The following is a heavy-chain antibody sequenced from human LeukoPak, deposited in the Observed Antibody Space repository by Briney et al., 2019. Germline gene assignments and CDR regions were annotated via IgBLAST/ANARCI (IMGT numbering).Heavy chain of an antibody. D-gene: IGHD3-3*01. CDR1: GFTFSSYS. Sequence: GGSLRLSCAASGFTFSSYSMNWVRQAPGKGLEWVSVISGSGGSTYYADSVKGRFTISRDNSKNTLYLQMNSLRAGDTAVYYCAKDHRSTIFGVAVSYFEDWGQGTLVTVSS. V-gene: IGHV3-23*01. CDR3: AKDHRSTIFGVAVSYFED. CDR2: ISGSGGST. J-gene: IGHJ4*02.